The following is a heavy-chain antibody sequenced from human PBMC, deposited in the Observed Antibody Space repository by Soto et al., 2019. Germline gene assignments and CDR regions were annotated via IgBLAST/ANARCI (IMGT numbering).Heavy chain of an antibody. Sequence: SETLFLTCSVSGFAISRGYYWSWVRQPPGKGLEWIGSIYPSVSSYHNPSLATRLRLSIDTSKNQFTLNLTSVTAADTALYFCAREKVGTTFFDNWGQGIQVTVSS. CDR3: AREKVGTTFFDN. V-gene: IGHV4-38-2*02. CDR2: IYPSVSS. CDR1: GFAISRGYY. J-gene: IGHJ4*02. D-gene: IGHD1-1*01.